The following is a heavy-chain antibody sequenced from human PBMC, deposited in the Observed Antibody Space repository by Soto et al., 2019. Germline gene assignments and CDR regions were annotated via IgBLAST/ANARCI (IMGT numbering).Heavy chain of an antibody. V-gene: IGHV5-51*01. Sequence: GESLKISCKGSGYSFTSYWIGWVRQMPGKGLECMGIIYPGDSDTRYSPSFQGQVTISADKSISTAYLQWSSLKASDTAMYYCARTAAAGKYYYAMGVWGQGTTVTVSS. D-gene: IGHD6-13*01. CDR2: IYPGDSDT. J-gene: IGHJ6*02. CDR3: ARTAAAGKYYYAMGV. CDR1: GYSFTSYW.